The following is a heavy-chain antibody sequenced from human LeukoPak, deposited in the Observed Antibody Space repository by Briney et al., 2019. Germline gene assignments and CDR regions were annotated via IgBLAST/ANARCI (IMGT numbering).Heavy chain of an antibody. Sequence: PGGSLRLSCAASGFTFSSYAMSWVRQAPGKGLEWVSAISGSGGSTYYADSVKGRFTISRDNAKNSLYLQMNSLRAEDTAVYYCARGVATILYWYFDLWGRGTLVTVSS. D-gene: IGHD5-12*01. J-gene: IGHJ2*01. CDR3: ARGVATILYWYFDL. V-gene: IGHV3-23*01. CDR1: GFTFSSYA. CDR2: ISGSGGST.